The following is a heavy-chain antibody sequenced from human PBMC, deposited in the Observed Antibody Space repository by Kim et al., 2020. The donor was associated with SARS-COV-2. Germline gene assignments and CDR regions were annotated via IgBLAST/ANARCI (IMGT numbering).Heavy chain of an antibody. J-gene: IGHJ6*02. V-gene: IGHV3-7*01. Sequence: GGSLRLSCAASGFTFSSYWMSWVRQAPGKGLEWVANIKQDGSEKYYVDSVKGRFTISRDNAKNSLYLQMNSLRAEDTAVYYCARGWFGESTYYYYYGMDVWGQGTTVNVSS. CDR1: GFTFSSYW. D-gene: IGHD3-10*01. CDR3: ARGWFGESTYYYYYGMDV. CDR2: IKQDGSEK.